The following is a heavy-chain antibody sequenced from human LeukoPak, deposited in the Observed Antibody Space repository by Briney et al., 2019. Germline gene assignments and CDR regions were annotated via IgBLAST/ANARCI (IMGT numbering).Heavy chain of an antibody. CDR2: ISGSGGST. CDR1: GFTFSSYA. D-gene: IGHD3-3*01. CDR3: AKDGSNYDFWSGYYLVFEHYFDY. J-gene: IGHJ4*02. V-gene: IGHV3-23*01. Sequence: PGGSLRLSCAASGFTFSSYAMSWVRQAPGKGLEWVSAISGSGGSTYYADSVKGRFTISRDNSKNTLYLQMNSLRAEDTAVYYCAKDGSNYDFWSGYYLVFEHYFDYWGQGTLVTVSS.